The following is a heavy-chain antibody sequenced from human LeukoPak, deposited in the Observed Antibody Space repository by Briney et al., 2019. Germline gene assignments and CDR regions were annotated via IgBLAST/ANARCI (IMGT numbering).Heavy chain of an antibody. CDR2: IIPIFGTA. CDR3: ASTSGRAFDYYYYYMDV. CDR1: GGTFSSYA. D-gene: IGHD1-26*01. J-gene: IGHJ6*03. V-gene: IGHV1-69*05. Sequence: SVKLSYTASGGTFSSYAISWVRQAPGHGLEWRGGIIPIFGTANYAQKFQGRVTITTDESTSTAYMELSSLRAEDTAVYYCASTSGRAFDYYYYYMDVWGKGTTVTVSS.